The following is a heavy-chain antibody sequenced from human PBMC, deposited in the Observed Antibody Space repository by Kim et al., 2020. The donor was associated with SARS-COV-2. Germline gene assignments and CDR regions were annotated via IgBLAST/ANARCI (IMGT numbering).Heavy chain of an antibody. CDR1: GYSFTSYW. Sequence: GESLKISCKGSGYSFTSYWFSWVRQMPGKGLEWMGGSDPSDSYTNYSPSFQSHVTISPDKSISTAYLQWSSLQASDTVMYYCARQARDGYNWAYYFDYWGQRTLVTVAS. CDR3: ARQARDGYNWAYYFDY. D-gene: IGHD5-12*01. V-gene: IGHV5-10-1*01. CDR2: SDPSDSYT. J-gene: IGHJ4*02.